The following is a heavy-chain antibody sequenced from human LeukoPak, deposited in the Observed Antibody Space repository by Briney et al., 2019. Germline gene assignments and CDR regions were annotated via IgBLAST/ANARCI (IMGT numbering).Heavy chain of an antibody. CDR3: ARAPRGQLNWFDP. D-gene: IGHD1-1*01. CDR2: ISYDGSNK. Sequence: GRSLRLSCAASGFTFSSYAMHWVRQAPGKGLEWVAVISYDGSNKYYADCVKGRFTISRDNSKNTLYLQMNSLRAEDTAVYYCARAPRGQLNWFDPWGQGTLVTVSS. V-gene: IGHV3-30-3*01. CDR1: GFTFSSYA. J-gene: IGHJ5*02.